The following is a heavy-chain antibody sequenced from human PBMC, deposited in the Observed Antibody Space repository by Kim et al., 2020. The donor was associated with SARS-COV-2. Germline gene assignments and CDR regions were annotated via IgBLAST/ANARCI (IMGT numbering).Heavy chain of an antibody. D-gene: IGHD6-6*01. V-gene: IGHV4-59*13. CDR3: ARDRTGYSSSSDAFDI. CDR1: GGSISSYY. CDR2: IYYSGST. Sequence: SETLSLTCTVSGGSISSYYWSWIRQPPGKGLEWIGYIYYSGSTNYNPSLKSRVTISVDTSKNQFSLKLSSVTAADTAVYYCARDRTGYSSSSDAFDIWGQGTMVTVSS. J-gene: IGHJ3*02.